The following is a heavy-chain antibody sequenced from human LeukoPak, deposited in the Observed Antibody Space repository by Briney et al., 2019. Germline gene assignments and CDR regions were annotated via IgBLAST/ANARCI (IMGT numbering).Heavy chain of an antibody. V-gene: IGHV4-34*01. J-gene: IGHJ5*02. CDR1: GGSFSGYY. CDR2: INHSGST. CDR3: ARATPHFWSGKYNWFDP. Sequence: PSETLSLTCAVYGGSFSGYYWSWIRQPPGKGLEWIGEINHSGSTNYNPSLKSRVTISVDTSKNQFSLKLSSVTAADTAVYYCARATPHFWSGKYNWFDPWGQGTLVTVSS. D-gene: IGHD3-3*02.